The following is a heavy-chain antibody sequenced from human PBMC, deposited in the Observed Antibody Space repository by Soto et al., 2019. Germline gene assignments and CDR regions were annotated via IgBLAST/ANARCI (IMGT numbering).Heavy chain of an antibody. CDR2: ISSSSSYI. J-gene: IGHJ4*02. Sequence: EVQLVESGGGLVKPGGSVRLSCAASGFTFSSYSMNWVRQAPGKGLEWVSSISSSSSYIYYADSVKGRFTISRDNAKNSLYLQMNSLRAKDTAVYYCARDQGTMVRGVIINWGQGTLVTVSS. CDR3: ARDQGTMVRGVIIN. CDR1: GFTFSSYS. V-gene: IGHV3-21*01. D-gene: IGHD3-10*01.